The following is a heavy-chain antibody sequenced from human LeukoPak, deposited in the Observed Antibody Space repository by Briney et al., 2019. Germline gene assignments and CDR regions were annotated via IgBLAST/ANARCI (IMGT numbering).Heavy chain of an antibody. CDR1: GYTFISYG. D-gene: IGHD3-10*01. CDR3: AREAYASGSFRTDYYYMDV. J-gene: IGHJ6*03. V-gene: IGHV1-2*02. Sequence: ASVKVSCKASGYTFISYGISWVRQAPGEGLEWMGWISPTSGGTNYAQKFQGRVTMTRDTSISTAYMELSRLRSDDTAVYYCAREAYASGSFRTDYYYMDVWGKGTTVTISS. CDR2: ISPTSGGT.